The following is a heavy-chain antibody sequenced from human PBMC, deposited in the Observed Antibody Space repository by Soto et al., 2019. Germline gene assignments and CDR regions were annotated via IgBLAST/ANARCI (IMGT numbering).Heavy chain of an antibody. Sequence: SGPTLVNPTQTLTLTCTYSGFSLTTSGAGAGWIRQPPGKALEWLALISWKDDKRYNPGLESRLTITKDTSKNQVILTLTNMDPVDTAAYFCAHRYGGNYCRLYFDSWGQGTLVTVSS. CDR2: ISWKDDK. CDR1: GFSLTTSGAG. CDR3: AHRYGGNYCRLYFDS. J-gene: IGHJ4*02. V-gene: IGHV2-5*01. D-gene: IGHD4-17*01.